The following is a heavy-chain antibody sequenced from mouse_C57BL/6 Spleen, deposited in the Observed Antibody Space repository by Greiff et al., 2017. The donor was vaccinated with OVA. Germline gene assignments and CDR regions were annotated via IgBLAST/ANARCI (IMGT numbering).Heavy chain of an antibody. CDR3: TAQATSAMDD. V-gene: IGHV1-15*01. CDR2: IDPETGGT. D-gene: IGHD3-2*02. J-gene: IGHJ4*01. Sequence: QVQLKQSGAELVRPGASVTLSCKASGYTFTDYEMHWVKQTPVHGLEWIGAIDPETGGTAYKQKFKGKAILTADKSSSTAYMELSSLTSEDSAVYYFTAQATSAMDDWGQGTSVTVAS. CDR1: GYTFTDYE.